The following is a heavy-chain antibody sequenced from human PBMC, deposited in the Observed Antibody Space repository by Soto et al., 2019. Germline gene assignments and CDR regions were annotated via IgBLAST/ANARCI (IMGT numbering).Heavy chain of an antibody. Sequence: EVQLVESGGDLVHPGGSLRLSCAAFGFTFSSYWMHWVRQDPERGLVWVSRINGDGISTSYADSVKGRFTISRDNAKDTLYLHMNSLGAEDTAVYYCARISQGTYCRGGNCYSDYWGQGTLVTVSS. CDR2: INGDGIST. CDR3: ARISQGTYCRGGNCYSDY. D-gene: IGHD2-15*01. CDR1: GFTFSSYW. V-gene: IGHV3-74*01. J-gene: IGHJ4*02.